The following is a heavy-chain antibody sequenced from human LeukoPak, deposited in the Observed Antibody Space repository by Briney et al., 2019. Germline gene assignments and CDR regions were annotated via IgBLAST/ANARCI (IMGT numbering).Heavy chain of an antibody. J-gene: IGHJ3*02. CDR2: IIPIFGTA. Sequence: SVKVSCKASGGTFSSYAISWVRQAPGQGLEWMGGIIPIFGTANYAQKFRGRVTITADKSTSTVYMELSSLRSEDTAVYYCARQRGGQYEDGFDIWGQGTMVTVSS. CDR1: GGTFSSYA. CDR3: ARQRGGQYEDGFDI. V-gene: IGHV1-69*06. D-gene: IGHD2-8*01.